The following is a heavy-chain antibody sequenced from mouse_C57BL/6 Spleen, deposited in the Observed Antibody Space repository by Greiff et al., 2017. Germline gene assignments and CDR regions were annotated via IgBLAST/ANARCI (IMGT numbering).Heavy chain of an antibody. CDR3: ARRAYYYGSSHIYYAMDY. CDR1: GYTFTSYW. CDR2: IDPSDSYT. D-gene: IGHD1-1*01. V-gene: IGHV1-59*01. Sequence: QVQLQQPGAELVRPGTSVKLSCKASGYTFTSYWMHWVKQRPGQGLEWIGVIDPSDSYTNYNQKFKGKATLTVDTSSSTAYMQLSSLTSEDSAVYYCARRAYYYGSSHIYYAMDYWGQGTSVTVSS. J-gene: IGHJ4*01.